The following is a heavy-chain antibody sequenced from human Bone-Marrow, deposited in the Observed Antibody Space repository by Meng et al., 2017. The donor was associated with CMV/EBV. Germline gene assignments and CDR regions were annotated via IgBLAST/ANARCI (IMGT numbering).Heavy chain of an antibody. Sequence: LSLTCAASGFTFSSYEMNWVRQAPGKGLEWVSYISSGGSTIYYADSVKGRFTISRDNAKNSLYLQMNSLRAEDTAVYYCARPYSSGWYGSFDIWGQGTMVTVSS. D-gene: IGHD6-19*01. CDR2: ISSGGSTI. V-gene: IGHV3-48*03. CDR3: ARPYSSGWYGSFDI. J-gene: IGHJ3*02. CDR1: GFTFSSYE.